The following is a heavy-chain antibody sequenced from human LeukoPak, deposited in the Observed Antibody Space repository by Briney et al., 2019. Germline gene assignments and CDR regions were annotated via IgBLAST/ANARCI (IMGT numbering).Heavy chain of an antibody. J-gene: IGHJ4*02. Sequence: PGGSLRLSCAASGFPFSDYWMGWVRQAPGKGLEWVANIKLDGSEKYYVDSVKGRFTISRDNAKNSLYLQMNSLRAEDTAVYHCATSTVTTYYFDYWGQGTLVTVSS. CDR3: ATSTVTTYYFDY. CDR2: IKLDGSEK. V-gene: IGHV3-7*03. D-gene: IGHD4-17*01. CDR1: GFPFSDYW.